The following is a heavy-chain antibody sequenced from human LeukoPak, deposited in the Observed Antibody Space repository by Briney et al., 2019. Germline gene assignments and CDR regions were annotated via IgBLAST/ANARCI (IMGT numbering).Heavy chain of an antibody. CDR2: IYTSGST. CDR1: GGSISSYY. CDR3: VRDTGPYCYYYGMDV. J-gene: IGHJ6*02. Sequence: SETLSLSCTVSGGSISSYYWSWIRQPAGKGLEWIGRIYTSGSTNYNPSLKSRVTMSVDTSKNQFSLKLSSVTAADTAVYYCVRDTGPYCYYYGMDVWGQGTTVTVSS. D-gene: IGHD1-14*01. V-gene: IGHV4-4*07.